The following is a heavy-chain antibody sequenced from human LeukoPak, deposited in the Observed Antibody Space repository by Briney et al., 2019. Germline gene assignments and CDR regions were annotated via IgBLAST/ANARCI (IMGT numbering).Heavy chain of an antibody. J-gene: IGHJ6*02. CDR1: GGSFSGYY. D-gene: IGHD3-3*01. V-gene: IGHV4-34*01. CDR2: INHSGST. Sequence: SDTLSLTCAVYGGSFSGYYWSWIRQPPGKGLEWIGEINHSGSTNYNPSLKSRVTISVDTSKNQFSLKLSSVTAADTAVYYCARGRPKYDFWSGYYTGIGHYGMDVWGQGTTVTVSS. CDR3: ARGRPKYDFWSGYYTGIGHYGMDV.